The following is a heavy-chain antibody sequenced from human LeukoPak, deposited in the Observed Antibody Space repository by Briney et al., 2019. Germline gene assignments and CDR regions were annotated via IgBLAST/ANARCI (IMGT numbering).Heavy chain of an antibody. CDR3: AKDSPYGDYSYYFDY. V-gene: IGHV3-9*01. CDR1: GFTFDGYA. CDR2: ISWNSGSI. Sequence: GGSLRLSCAASGFTFDGYAMHWVRQAPGKGLEWVSGISWNSGSIGYADSVKGRFTISRDNAKNSLYLQMNSLRAEDTALYYCAKDSPYGDYSYYFDYWGQGTLVTVSS. D-gene: IGHD4-17*01. J-gene: IGHJ4*02.